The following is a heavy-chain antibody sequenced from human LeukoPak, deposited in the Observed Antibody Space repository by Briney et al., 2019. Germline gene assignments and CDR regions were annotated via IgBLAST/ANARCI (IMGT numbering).Heavy chain of an antibody. V-gene: IGHV4-30-2*01. CDR1: GDSISSGAYS. J-gene: IGHJ4*02. CDR3: ARLCSGGDCYHSHDY. Sequence: SETLSLTCVVSGDSISSGAYSWSWIRQPPGKGLEWIGYIFHSGSTFYNPSLKSRVTISVDTSKNQFSLKLSSVTAADTAVYYCARLCSGGDCYHSHDYWGQGTLVTVSS. D-gene: IGHD2-21*02. CDR2: IFHSGST.